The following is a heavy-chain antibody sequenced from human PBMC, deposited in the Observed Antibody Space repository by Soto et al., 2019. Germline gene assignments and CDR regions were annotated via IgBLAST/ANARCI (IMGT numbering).Heavy chain of an antibody. CDR2: IYYSGST. Sequence: SETLSLTCTVSGGSISSGGYYWSWIRQHPGKGLEWIGYIYYSGSTYYNPSLKSRVTISVDTSKNQFSLKLSSVTAADTAVYYCARAGRIAATDSWWFDPWGQGTLVTVSS. V-gene: IGHV4-31*03. CDR1: GGSISSGGYY. J-gene: IGHJ5*02. CDR3: ARAGRIAATDSWWFDP. D-gene: IGHD2-15*01.